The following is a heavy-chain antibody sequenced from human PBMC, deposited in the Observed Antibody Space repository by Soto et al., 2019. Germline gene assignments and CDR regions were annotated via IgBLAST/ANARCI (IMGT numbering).Heavy chain of an antibody. CDR3: ARELYYYGSSSSYYYGMDV. J-gene: IGHJ6*02. CDR2: IYYSGST. CDR1: GGSISSGGYY. D-gene: IGHD3-10*01. V-gene: IGHV4-31*03. Sequence: SETLSLTCTVSGGSISSGGYYWSWIRQHPGKGLEWIGYIYYSGSTYYNPSLKSRVTISVDTSKNQFSLKLSSVTAADTAVYYCARELYYYGSSSSYYYGMDVWGQGTTVTVSS.